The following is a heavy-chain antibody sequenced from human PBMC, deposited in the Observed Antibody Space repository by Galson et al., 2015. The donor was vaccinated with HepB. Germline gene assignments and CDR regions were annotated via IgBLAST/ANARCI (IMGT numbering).Heavy chain of an antibody. J-gene: IGHJ6*02. D-gene: IGHD4-23*01. CDR1: GFTFKNYV. CDR3: ARYDTVLTSGYSYYYGPDV. CDR2: IIASGGTT. Sequence: SLRLSCAASGFTFKNYVMSWARQAPGKGLEWVSSIIASGGTTYYAESVRGRLTISRDNFKTTVYLQMNSLRAEDTAVYYCARYDTVLTSGYSYYYGPDVWGQGTTVTVSS. V-gene: IGHV3-23*01.